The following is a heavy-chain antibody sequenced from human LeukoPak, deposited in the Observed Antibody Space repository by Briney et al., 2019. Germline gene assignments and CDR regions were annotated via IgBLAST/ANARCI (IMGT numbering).Heavy chain of an antibody. V-gene: IGHV4-4*02. CDR1: GDFISNSKW. Sequence: SGTLSLTCAVSGDFISNSKWWSWVRQPPGKGLEWIGEVYHSGTTNYNPSLESRVTISVDKSKKQFSLKLTSVTAADTAVYYCASFTWWIRLSIDSWGQGALVTVSS. J-gene: IGHJ4*02. CDR3: ASFTWWIRLSIDS. D-gene: IGHD5-18*01. CDR2: VYHSGTT.